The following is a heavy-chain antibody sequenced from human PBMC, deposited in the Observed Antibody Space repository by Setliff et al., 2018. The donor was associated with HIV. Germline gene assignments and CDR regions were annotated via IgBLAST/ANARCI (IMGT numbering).Heavy chain of an antibody. CDR1: GGSFSGYY. CDR2: INHSGSI. Sequence: SETLSLTCAVYGGSFSGYYWSWIRQSPGKGLEWIGEINHSGSINYNPSLKSRVTISVDTSKNQFSLRLRSVTDADTAVYYCARGFTFGVVILIPYYFDYWGQGTPVTVSS. CDR3: ARGFTFGVVILIPYYFDY. D-gene: IGHD3-16*01. J-gene: IGHJ4*02. V-gene: IGHV4-34*01.